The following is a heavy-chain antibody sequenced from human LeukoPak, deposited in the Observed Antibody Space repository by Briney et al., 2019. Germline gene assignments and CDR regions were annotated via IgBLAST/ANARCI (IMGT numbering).Heavy chain of an antibody. D-gene: IGHD2-15*01. V-gene: IGHV3-64D*06. J-gene: IGHJ2*01. CDR2: ITSNGGST. CDR3: VKGYCSGDSCYWHFDL. Sequence: GGSLRFSCSASGFTFSSYAMHWVRQAPGKGLEYVSAITSNGGSTYYADSVKGRFTISRDNSKNTLYLQMSSLRAEDTAVYYCVKGYCSGDSCYWHFDLWGRGTPVTVSS. CDR1: GFTFSSYA.